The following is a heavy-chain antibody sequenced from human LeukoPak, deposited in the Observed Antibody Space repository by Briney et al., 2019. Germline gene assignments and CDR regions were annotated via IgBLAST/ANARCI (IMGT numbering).Heavy chain of an antibody. CDR2: IRSKAYGGTT. D-gene: IGHD3-3*01. CDR1: GFTFGDYA. V-gene: IGHV3-49*03. Sequence: PGWSLRLSCTASGFTFGDYAMSWFRQAPGKGLEWVGFIRSKAYGGTTEYAASVKGRFTISRDDSKSIAYLQMNSLKTEDTAVYYCTSAFWSGYDYFDYWGQGTLVTVSS. J-gene: IGHJ4*02. CDR3: TSAFWSGYDYFDY.